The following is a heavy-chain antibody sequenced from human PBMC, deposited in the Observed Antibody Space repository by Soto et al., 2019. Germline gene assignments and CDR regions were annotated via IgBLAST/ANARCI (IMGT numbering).Heavy chain of an antibody. J-gene: IGHJ4*02. CDR2: MSYDGNNQ. D-gene: IGHD3-16*02. CDR1: GFTFSSYA. V-gene: IGHV3-30*18. CDR3: AKALGELSPESFDY. Sequence: QVQLVESGGGVVQPGRSLRLSCAASGFTFSSYAMHWVRQAPGKGLEWVAIMSYDGNNQYYADSVKGRFTISRDNFKNTLYLQMISLRAEDTAVYYCAKALGELSPESFDYWGQGILVTVSS.